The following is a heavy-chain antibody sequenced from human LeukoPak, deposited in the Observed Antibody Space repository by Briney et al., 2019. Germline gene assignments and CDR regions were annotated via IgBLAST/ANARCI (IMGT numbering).Heavy chain of an antibody. V-gene: IGHV1-18*01. Sequence: ASVKVSCKASDYTCTSYGISWVRQAPGQGLEWMGWISPYSDNTNYAQNLQGRVTMTTDTSTSTAYMELRSLTSDDTAMYYCARGGPFSIAAARVYYFDYWGQGTLVTVSS. CDR3: ARGGPFSIAAARVYYFDY. CDR2: ISPYSDNT. CDR1: DYTCTSYG. J-gene: IGHJ4*02. D-gene: IGHD6-13*01.